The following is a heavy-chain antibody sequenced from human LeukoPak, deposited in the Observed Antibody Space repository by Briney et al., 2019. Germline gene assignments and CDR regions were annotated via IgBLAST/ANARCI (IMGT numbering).Heavy chain of an antibody. Sequence: GGSLRLSCAASGFTVSSNYMSWVRQAPGKGLEWVSVIYSGGSTYYADSVKGRFTISRDNSKNTLYLQMNSLRAEDTAVYYCAKGLGSSWPNWFDPWSQGTLVTVSS. V-gene: IGHV3-53*01. J-gene: IGHJ5*02. CDR3: AKGLGSSWPNWFDP. D-gene: IGHD6-13*01. CDR1: GFTVSSNY. CDR2: IYSGGST.